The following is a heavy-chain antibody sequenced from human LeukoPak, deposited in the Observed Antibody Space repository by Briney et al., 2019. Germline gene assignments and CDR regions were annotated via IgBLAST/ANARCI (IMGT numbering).Heavy chain of an antibody. CDR3: ARDSSGIDY. V-gene: IGHV4-61*01. J-gene: IGHJ4*02. CDR1: GGSISSGSYY. CDR2: IYYSGST. D-gene: IGHD6-19*01. Sequence: SETLSLTCTVSGGSISSGSYYWSWIRQPPGKGLEWIGYIYYSGSTNYNPSLKSRVTISVDTSKNQFSLKLSSVTAADTAVYYCARDSSGIDYWGQGTLVTVSS.